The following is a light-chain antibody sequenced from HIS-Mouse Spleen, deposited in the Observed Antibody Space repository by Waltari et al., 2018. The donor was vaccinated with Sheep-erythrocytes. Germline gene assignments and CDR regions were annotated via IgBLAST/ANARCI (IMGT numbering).Light chain of an antibody. CDR2: EVS. CDR1: SSDVGGLNY. V-gene: IGLV2-8*01. Sequence: QSALTQPPSASGSPGQSVTISCTGTSSDVGGLNYVSCYQQHPGKAPKLMLYEVSQRPSGVPDRFSGSKSGNTASLTVSGLQAEDEADYYCSSYAGSNNWVFGGGTKLTVL. CDR3: SSYAGSNNWV. J-gene: IGLJ3*02.